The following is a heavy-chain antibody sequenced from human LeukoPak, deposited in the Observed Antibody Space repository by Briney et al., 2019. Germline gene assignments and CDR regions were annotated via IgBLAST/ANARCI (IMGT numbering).Heavy chain of an antibody. J-gene: IGHJ3*02. CDR1: GASISSSY. CDR3: ARERYYSGAFDI. Sequence: SETLSLTCSVSGASISSSYWTWIRQPPGKGLEWIGYIYYSGSTYYNPSLKSRVTISVDTSKNQFSLKLSSVTAADTAVYYCARERYYSGAFDIWGQGTMVTVSS. D-gene: IGHD3-10*01. V-gene: IGHV4-59*12. CDR2: IYYSGST.